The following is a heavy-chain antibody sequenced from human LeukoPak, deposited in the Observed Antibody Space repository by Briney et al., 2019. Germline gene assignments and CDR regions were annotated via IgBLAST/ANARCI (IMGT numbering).Heavy chain of an antibody. CDR2: TYYKSKWYN. CDR1: GDSVSSNSAA. CDR3: ARTGLDAFDI. J-gene: IGHJ3*02. Sequence: SQTLSLTCAISGDSVSSNSAAWKWIRQSPSRGREWLGRTYYKSKWYNHYAVSVKSRITINPDPSKNQFSLQLNSVTPEDTAVYYCARTGLDAFDIWRQGTMVTVSS. V-gene: IGHV6-1*01.